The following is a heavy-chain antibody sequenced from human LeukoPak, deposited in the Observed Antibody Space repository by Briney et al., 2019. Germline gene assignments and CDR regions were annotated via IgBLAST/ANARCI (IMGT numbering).Heavy chain of an antibody. V-gene: IGHV4-59*01. CDR3: AREGAATYCFDY. D-gene: IGHD3-16*01. CDR1: GGSISSYY. Sequence: SETLSLTCTVSGGSISSYYWSWIRQPPGKGLEWIGYIYYTGSTNYNPSLKSRVTISIDTSKNQFSLKLSSVTAADTAVYCCAREGAATYCFDYWGQGTLVTVSS. CDR2: IYYTGST. J-gene: IGHJ4*02.